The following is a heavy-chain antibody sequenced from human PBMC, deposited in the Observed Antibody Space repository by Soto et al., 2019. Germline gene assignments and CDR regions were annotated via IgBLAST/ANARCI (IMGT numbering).Heavy chain of an antibody. V-gene: IGHV1-3*01. CDR2: INAGNGNT. CDR1: GYTFTSYA. D-gene: IGHD5-18*01. CDR3: AREARGNSRVYYYYGMDV. Sequence: ASVKVSCKASGYTFTSYAMHWVRQAPGQRLEWMGWINAGNGNTKYPQKFQGRVTITRDTSASTAYMELSSLRSDDTAVYYCAREARGNSRVYYYYGMDVWGQGTTVTVSS. J-gene: IGHJ6*02.